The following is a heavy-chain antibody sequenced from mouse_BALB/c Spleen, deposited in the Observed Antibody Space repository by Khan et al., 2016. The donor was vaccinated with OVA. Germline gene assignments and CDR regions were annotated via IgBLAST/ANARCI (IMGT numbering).Heavy chain of an antibody. V-gene: IGHV3-8*02. J-gene: IGHJ3*01. D-gene: IGHD2-14*01. Sequence: VQLKQSGPSLVKPSQTLSLTCSVTGDSITTGYWNWIRKFPGNKLEYMGYIIYTGYTYYNPSFKSRISITRHTSNNQYYLQLNSVTDEDTATYYCARSTYRYAFDYWGQGTLVTVSA. CDR3: ARSTYRYAFDY. CDR2: IIYTGYT. CDR1: GDSITTGY.